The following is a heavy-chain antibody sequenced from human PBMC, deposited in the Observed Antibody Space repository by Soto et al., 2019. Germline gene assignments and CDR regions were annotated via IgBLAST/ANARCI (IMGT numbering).Heavy chain of an antibody. J-gene: IGHJ6*03. Sequence: GGSLRLSCAASGFTFSNSAMSWVRQAPGQGLEWVSAITSGGVTFYADSVRGRFTISRDNSKDTLSLQLNRLRAEDSAVYYCASRRDYYYMDVWGKGTTVTVSS. V-gene: IGHV3-23*01. CDR1: GFTFSNSA. CDR3: ASRRDYYYMDV. CDR2: ITSGGVT.